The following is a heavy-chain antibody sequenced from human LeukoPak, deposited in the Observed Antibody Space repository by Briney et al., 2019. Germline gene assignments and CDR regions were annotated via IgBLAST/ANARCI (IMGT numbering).Heavy chain of an antibody. CDR1: GGTFSSYA. D-gene: IGHD2-2*01. V-gene: IGHV1-69*13. J-gene: IGHJ6*02. CDR2: IIPIFGTA. Sequence: GASVKVSRKASGGTFSSYAISWVRQAPGQGLEWMGGIIPIFGTANYAQKFQGRVTITADESTSTAYMELSSLRSEDTAVYYCASSEYYCSSTSCYYYYGMDVWGQGTTVTVSS. CDR3: ASSEYYCSSTSCYYYYGMDV.